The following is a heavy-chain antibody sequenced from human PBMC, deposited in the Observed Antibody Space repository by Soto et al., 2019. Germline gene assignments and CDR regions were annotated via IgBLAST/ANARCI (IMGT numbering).Heavy chain of an antibody. D-gene: IGHD3-3*01. J-gene: IGHJ4*02. CDR3: ASNSHIDTIRGFVA. V-gene: IGHV4-34*01. CDR2: INHSGST. Sequence: SETLSLTCAVYGGSFSGYYWSWIRQPPGKGLEWIGEINHSGSTNYNPSLKSRVTISVDTSKNQFSLKLSSVTAADTAVYYCASNSHIDTIRGFVAWGQGSLVTVSS. CDR1: GGSFSGYY.